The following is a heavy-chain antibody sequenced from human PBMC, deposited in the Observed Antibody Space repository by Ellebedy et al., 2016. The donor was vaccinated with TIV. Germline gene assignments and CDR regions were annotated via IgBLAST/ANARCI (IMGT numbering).Heavy chain of an antibody. Sequence: SETLSLTXTVSGDSITVGGYYWNWIRQHPAKGLEWIGYIFHTGKTYYNPSLKSRVTMSVDTSKTQFSLRLTSVTAADTAVYYCARDQNDYGCDAFDIWGQGIMVTVSS. D-gene: IGHD4-17*01. J-gene: IGHJ3*02. V-gene: IGHV4-31*03. CDR2: IFHTGKT. CDR3: ARDQNDYGCDAFDI. CDR1: GDSITVGGYY.